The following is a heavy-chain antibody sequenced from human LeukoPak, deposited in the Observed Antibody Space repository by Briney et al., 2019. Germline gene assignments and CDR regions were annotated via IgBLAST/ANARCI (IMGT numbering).Heavy chain of an antibody. CDR1: GFTVSSNY. V-gene: IGHV3-66*02. Sequence: QPGGSLRLSCAASGFTVSSNYISWVRQAPGKGLEWVSVIYSGGSTYYADSVKGRFTISRDNSKNTLYLQMNSLRAEDTAVYYCARSYCSSTSCFAFDIWGQGTMVTVSS. CDR2: IYSGGST. D-gene: IGHD2-2*01. J-gene: IGHJ3*02. CDR3: ARSYCSSTSCFAFDI.